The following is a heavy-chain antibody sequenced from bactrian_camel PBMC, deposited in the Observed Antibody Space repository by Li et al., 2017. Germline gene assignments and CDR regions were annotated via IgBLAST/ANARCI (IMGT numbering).Heavy chain of an antibody. CDR2: INRDASNT. V-gene: IGHV3S6*01. CDR1: GYTYSGHC. J-gene: IGHJ4*01. D-gene: IGHD5*01. Sequence: HVQLVESGGGSVQAGGSLRLSCAFSGYTYSGHCMGWVRQAPGKGVEWVSGINRDASNTGYANSVRGRFTISRDNAKNTLYLQLNNLKVEDTATYYCSKGWGLGAMVRDPVRGPGTQVTVS. CDR3: SKGWGLGAMVRDPV.